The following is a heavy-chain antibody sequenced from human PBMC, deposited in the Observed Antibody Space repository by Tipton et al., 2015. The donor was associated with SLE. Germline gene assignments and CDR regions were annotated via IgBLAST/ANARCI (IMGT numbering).Heavy chain of an antibody. V-gene: IGHV4-61*02. J-gene: IGHJ5*02. CDR3: AREPTVGIVGAHGGWFDP. CDR2: IYTSGST. CDR1: GGSISSGSYY. Sequence: TLSLTCTVSGGSISSGSYYWSWIRQPAGKGLEWIGRIYTSGSTNYNPSLKSRVTISVDTSKNQFSLKLSSVTAADTAVYYCAREPTVGIVGAHGGWFDPWGQGTLVTVSS. D-gene: IGHD1-26*01.